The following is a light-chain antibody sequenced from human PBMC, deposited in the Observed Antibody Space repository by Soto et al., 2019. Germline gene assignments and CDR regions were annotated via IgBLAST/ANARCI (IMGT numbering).Light chain of an antibody. CDR2: DAS. CDR3: QQRRGFT. CDR1: QSVSSY. Sequence: EIVLTQSPATRSLSPGERATLSCRASQSVSSYLAWYQQKPGQAPRLLIYDASNRATGIPARFSGSGSGTDFTLTISSLEPEDFAVYYCQQRRGFTFGPGTKVDIK. V-gene: IGKV3-11*01. J-gene: IGKJ3*01.